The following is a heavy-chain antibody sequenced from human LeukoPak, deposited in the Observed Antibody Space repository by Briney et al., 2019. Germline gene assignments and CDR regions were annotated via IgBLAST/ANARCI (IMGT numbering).Heavy chain of an antibody. CDR2: IYSGDST. V-gene: IGHV3-66*02. D-gene: IGHD1-1*01. Sequence: TGGSLRLCCVASGFSSTYTSWVRQAPGKGLEWVSVIYSGDSTYYADSVRGRFTISRGISKNTVYLQVNSLRPEDTAVYYCARDSWDGTGYWGQGTLVTV. J-gene: IGHJ4*02. CDR3: ARDSWDGTGY. CDR1: GFSSTY.